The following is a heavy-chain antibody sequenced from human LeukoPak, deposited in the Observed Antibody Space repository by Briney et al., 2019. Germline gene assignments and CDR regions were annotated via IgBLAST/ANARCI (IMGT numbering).Heavy chain of an antibody. J-gene: IGHJ4*02. CDR1: GFNFNNYA. CDR3: ARPSPPGDGYNPCDY. CDR2: ISHDERNK. Sequence: GGSLRLSCAASGFNFNNYAMHWVRQAPGKGLEWVAVISHDERNKYYADSVKGRFIISRDNSKNTPYLQMNSLRTEDTALYYCARPSPPGDGYNPCDYWGQGTLVTVSS. D-gene: IGHD5-24*01. V-gene: IGHV3-30*04.